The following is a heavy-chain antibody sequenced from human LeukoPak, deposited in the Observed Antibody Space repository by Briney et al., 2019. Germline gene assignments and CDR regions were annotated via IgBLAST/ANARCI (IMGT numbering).Heavy chain of an antibody. CDR2: ISAYNGNT. J-gene: IGHJ6*02. D-gene: IGHD3-3*01. CDR1: GYTSTSYG. Sequence: GASVKVSCKASGYTSTSYGISWVRQAPGQGLEWMGWISAYNGNTNYAQKLQGRVTMTTDTSTSTAYMELRSLRSDDTAVYYCARERRIFGVVMYGSYYYGMDVWGQGTTVTVSS. V-gene: IGHV1-18*01. CDR3: ARERRIFGVVMYGSYYYGMDV.